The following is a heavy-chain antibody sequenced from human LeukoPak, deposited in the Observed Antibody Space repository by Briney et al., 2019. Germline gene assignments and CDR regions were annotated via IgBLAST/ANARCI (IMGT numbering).Heavy chain of an antibody. D-gene: IGHD2-2*01. CDR1: GFTFGSFA. CDR2: ISGSGYYT. CDR3: AKDGSWGDYQFYFYMDV. J-gene: IGHJ6*03. V-gene: IGHV3-23*01. Sequence: GGSLRLSCEASGFTFGSFAMSWARQAPGKGLEWVSGISGSGYYTYYADPVKGRFTISRDNPKNTLYIEMNSLRAEDTALYFCAKDGSWGDYQFYFYMDVWGKGTTVTVSS.